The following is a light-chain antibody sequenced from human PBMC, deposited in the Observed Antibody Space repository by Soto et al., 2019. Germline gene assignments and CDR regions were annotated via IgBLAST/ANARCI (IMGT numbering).Light chain of an antibody. J-gene: IGKJ2*01. Sequence: IQLTQSPSSLSASVGDRVTITCRASQGISSFLAWYKQKPGKAPKLLIYAASTLQTGVPSRFSGSGSGTDFTLTISSLLPEDFATYFCQQVNSYPPSFGQGTKLDIK. CDR2: AAS. CDR3: QQVNSYPPS. V-gene: IGKV1-9*01. CDR1: QGISSF.